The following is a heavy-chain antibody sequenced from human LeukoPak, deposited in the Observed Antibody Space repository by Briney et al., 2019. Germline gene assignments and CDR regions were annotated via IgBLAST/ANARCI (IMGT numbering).Heavy chain of an antibody. CDR1: GFTFSIYS. CDR2: MSSSSSTI. Sequence: PGGSLRLSCAASGFTFSIYSMNWLRQAPGQGRVWVSYMSSSSSTIYYADSVKGRFTMSRDNAKDSMDLQMNSLKNDATALYSCGRAMDVWGQGTTVIVSS. J-gene: IGHJ6*02. V-gene: IGHV3-48*02. CDR3: GRAMDV.